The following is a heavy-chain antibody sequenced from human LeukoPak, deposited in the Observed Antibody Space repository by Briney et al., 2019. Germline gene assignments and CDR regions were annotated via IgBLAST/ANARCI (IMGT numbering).Heavy chain of an antibody. CDR2: IYYSGST. CDR3: ARLITMVRGVIITRAWFDP. Sequence: SETLSLTCTVSGGSISSYYWSWIRQPPGKGLEWIGYIYYSGSTNYNPSLKSRVTISIDTSKNQFSPKLSSVTAADTAVYYCARLITMVRGVIITRAWFDPWGQGTLVTVSS. CDR1: GGSISSYY. V-gene: IGHV4-59*01. J-gene: IGHJ5*02. D-gene: IGHD3-10*01.